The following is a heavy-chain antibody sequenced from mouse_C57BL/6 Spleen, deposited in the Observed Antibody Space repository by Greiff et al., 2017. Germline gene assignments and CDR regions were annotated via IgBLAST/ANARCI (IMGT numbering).Heavy chain of an antibody. Sequence: QVQLQPPGAELVKPGASVKLSCKASGYTFTSYWMHWVKQRPGQGLEWIGMIHPNSGSTNYNEKLKSKATMTVDKSSSTAYMQLSSLTSEDSAVYYWARWGYYGSSYKGDYFDYWGQGTTLTVSS. CDR3: ARWGYYGSSYKGDYFDY. CDR1: GYTFTSYW. CDR2: IHPNSGST. J-gene: IGHJ2*01. D-gene: IGHD1-1*01. V-gene: IGHV1-64*01.